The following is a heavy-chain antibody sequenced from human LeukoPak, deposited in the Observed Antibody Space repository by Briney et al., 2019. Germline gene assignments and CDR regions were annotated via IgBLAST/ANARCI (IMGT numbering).Heavy chain of an antibody. Sequence: SVKVSCKASGYTFTSYAISWVRQAPGQGLEWMGRIIPILGIANYAQKFQGRVTITADKSTSTAYMELSSLRSEDTAVYYCARSVGVTGNYFDYWGQGTLVTVSS. J-gene: IGHJ4*02. V-gene: IGHV1-69*04. CDR3: ARSVGVTGNYFDY. CDR1: GYTFTSYA. D-gene: IGHD1-20*01. CDR2: IIPILGIA.